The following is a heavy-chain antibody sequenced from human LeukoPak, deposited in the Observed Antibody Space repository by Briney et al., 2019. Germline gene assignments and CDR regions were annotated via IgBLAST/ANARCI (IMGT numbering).Heavy chain of an antibody. D-gene: IGHD3-10*01. J-gene: IGHJ4*02. V-gene: IGHV1-2*06. CDR1: EYTFTVYF. CDR2: INSNSGGT. Sequence: GASVKVSCKASEYTFTVYFMHWVRQAPGQGLEWMGRINSNSGGTNYAQKFQGRVTMTRDTSISTAYMELSRLRSDDTAVYYCARGLYYYGSAGEDYFDYWGQGTLVTVSS. CDR3: ARGLYYYGSAGEDYFDY.